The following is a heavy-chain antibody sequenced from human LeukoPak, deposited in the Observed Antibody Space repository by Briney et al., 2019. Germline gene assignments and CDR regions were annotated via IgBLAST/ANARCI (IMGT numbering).Heavy chain of an antibody. CDR3: ARLWDRYCSGGSCHPFDY. V-gene: IGHV4-39*01. CDR1: GGSISSSSYY. Sequence: SETLSLTCTVSGGSISSSSYYWGWIRQPPGKGLEWIGSIYYSGSTYYNPSLKSRVTISVDTSKNQFSLRLSSVTAADTAVYYCARLWDRYCSGGSCHPFDYWGQGTLVTVSS. J-gene: IGHJ4*02. D-gene: IGHD2-15*01. CDR2: IYYSGST.